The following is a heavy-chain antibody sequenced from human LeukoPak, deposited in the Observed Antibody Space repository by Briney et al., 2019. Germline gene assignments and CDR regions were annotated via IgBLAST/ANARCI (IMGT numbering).Heavy chain of an antibody. CDR3: ARIPGSGTYAPRDAFDI. CDR2: ISYTGTT. J-gene: IGHJ3*02. CDR1: GGSIGSSAYS. D-gene: IGHD3-10*01. Sequence: PSETLSLTCTVSGGSIGSSAYSWGWIRQPPGKGLEWIGSISYTGTTYYNPSLKSRVTISLDTSKNQFSLKLISVTAADTAVYYCARIPGSGTYAPRDAFDIWGQGTMVTVSS. V-gene: IGHV4-39*01.